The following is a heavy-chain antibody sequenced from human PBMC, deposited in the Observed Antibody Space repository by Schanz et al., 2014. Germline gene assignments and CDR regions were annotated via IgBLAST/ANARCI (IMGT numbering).Heavy chain of an antibody. CDR1: GGSVSSGGDY. D-gene: IGHD3-10*01. J-gene: IGHJ4*02. Sequence: QVQLQESGPGLVKPSQTLSLTCTVSGGSVSSGGDYWSWIRQHPGKGLEWIGFISYSGSTYYNPSLKSRVTISVDRSKNQFSRRLDSVTAADTAVYYCARGGYGSGSYREFDYWGQGTLVTVSS. CDR3: ARGGYGSGSYREFDY. V-gene: IGHV4-31*03. CDR2: ISYSGST.